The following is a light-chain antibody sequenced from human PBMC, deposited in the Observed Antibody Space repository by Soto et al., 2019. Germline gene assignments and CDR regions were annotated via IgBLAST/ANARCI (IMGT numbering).Light chain of an antibody. V-gene: IGKV2-30*01. J-gene: IGKJ1*01. Sequence: VVMTQSPLSLPVTLGQPASISCRSSQSLVDEYGNTSLNWFHQRPGQSQRRLIYQVSNRASGVPDRFSGSGSGTDFTLNISRVEADDVGVYYCMQSTHWPPTFGQGTKVEIK. CDR3: MQSTHWPPT. CDR1: QSLVDEYGNTS. CDR2: QVS.